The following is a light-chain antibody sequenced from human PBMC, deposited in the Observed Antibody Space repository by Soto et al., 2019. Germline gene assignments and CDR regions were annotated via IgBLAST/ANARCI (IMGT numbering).Light chain of an antibody. V-gene: IGLV2-23*01. CDR2: EAK. Sequence: SALTQPASVSGSPGQSITISCTGTSSDVGSYNLVSWYQQHPGKAPKLMIYEAKKRPSGVSNRFSGSKSANTASLTISGLQTEDEADYYCCSYAGTNTFVFGTGTQLTVL. CDR1: SSDVGSYNL. J-gene: IGLJ7*01. CDR3: CSYAGTNTFV.